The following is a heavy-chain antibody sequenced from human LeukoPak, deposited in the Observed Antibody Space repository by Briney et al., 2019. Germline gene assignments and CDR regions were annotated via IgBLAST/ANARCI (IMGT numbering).Heavy chain of an antibody. CDR1: GGSIRSSSYY. CDR3: ASRPYYDILTGYSHFDY. D-gene: IGHD3-9*01. Sequence: KPSETLSHTCIVTGGSIRSSSYYWGWIRQPPGKGLEWIGSIYYSGSTYYNPSLKSRVTISVDTSTNQFSLKLSSVTAADTAVYYCASRPYYDILTGYSHFDYWGQGTLVTVSS. CDR2: IYYSGST. V-gene: IGHV4-39*01. J-gene: IGHJ4*02.